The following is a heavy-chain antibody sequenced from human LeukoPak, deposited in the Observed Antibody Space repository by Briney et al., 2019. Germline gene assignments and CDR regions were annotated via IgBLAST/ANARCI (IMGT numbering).Heavy chain of an antibody. D-gene: IGHD6-19*01. CDR3: TRGSNSFDSSDFDI. J-gene: IGHJ4*02. CDR2: IYSKSDGETT. V-gene: IGHV3-15*01. Sequence: GGSLRLSCAASGFTFRNAWMNWVRQAPGLGLEWVGRIYSKSDGETTESAAPVKGRFSISRDDSKDTLFLQMNSLKSEDTAVYYCTRGSNSFDSSDFDIWGQGTLVTVSS. CDR1: GFTFRNAW.